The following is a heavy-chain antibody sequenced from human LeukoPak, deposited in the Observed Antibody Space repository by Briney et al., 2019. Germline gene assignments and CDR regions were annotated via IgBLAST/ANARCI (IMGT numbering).Heavy chain of an antibody. V-gene: IGHV3-74*01. D-gene: IGHD4-23*01. Sequence: GRSLRLSCAASGFTFSSYWMNWVRQAPGKGLVWVSRIASDGNSTTYADSVKGRFSISRDNAKNTLYLQMNSLRVEDTAVYYCARGRPHGNDYWGQGTLVTVPS. CDR1: GFTFSSYW. CDR2: IASDGNST. CDR3: ARGRPHGNDY. J-gene: IGHJ4*02.